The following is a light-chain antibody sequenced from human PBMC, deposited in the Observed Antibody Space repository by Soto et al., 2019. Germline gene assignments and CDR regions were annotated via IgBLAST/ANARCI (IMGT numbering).Light chain of an antibody. J-gene: IGKJ1*01. Sequence: DIQMTQSPSSLSASLGDRVTITCRASQGISNYLAWYQQKPGKVPTLLIYAASTLQSGVPSRFSGSGSDTDFTLTISSLQPEDVATYYWQKDNSAPRTFGQGTKVEIK. CDR3: QKDNSAPRT. CDR1: QGISNY. V-gene: IGKV1-27*01. CDR2: AAS.